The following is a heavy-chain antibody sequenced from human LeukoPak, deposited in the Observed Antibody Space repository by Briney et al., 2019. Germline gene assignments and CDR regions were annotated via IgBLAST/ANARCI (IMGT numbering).Heavy chain of an antibody. D-gene: IGHD3-10*01. Sequence: GGSLRLSCAASGFTFSSNAMSWVRQAPAKGLEWVGVISYDGSNKYYADSVKGRFAISRDNSKNTVYLQMDSLRAEDTAVYYCARDEFLQPWGQGTLVTVSS. CDR3: ARDEFLQP. V-gene: IGHV3-30*09. CDR2: ISYDGSNK. J-gene: IGHJ4*02. CDR1: GFTFSSNA.